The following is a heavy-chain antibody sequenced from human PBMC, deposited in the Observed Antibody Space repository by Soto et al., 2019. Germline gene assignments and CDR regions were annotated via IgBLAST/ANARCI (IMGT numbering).Heavy chain of an antibody. CDR3: AKNQERELPRVIDF. CDR2: MSGSSSTT. D-gene: IGHD1-7*01. Sequence: EVRLLESGGGLVKPGGSLRLSCATSGLTFSNYAMSWVRQAPGGGLEWVSSMSGSSSTTYYADSVRGGFTVSRDRSKNPLYLQMSSLRAEDTALYYCAKNQERELPRVIDFWGQGTLVTVSS. J-gene: IGHJ4*02. V-gene: IGHV3-23*01. CDR1: GLTFSNYA.